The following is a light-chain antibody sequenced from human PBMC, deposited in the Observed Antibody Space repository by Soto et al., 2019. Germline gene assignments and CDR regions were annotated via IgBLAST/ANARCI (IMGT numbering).Light chain of an antibody. CDR1: QTVMKY. CDR2: TTS. Sequence: DVQVTQTPSFLSASVGDRVTIACRSSQTVMKYVNWYQEKPGTVPPLLLFTTSPLHRGVPSRFRGSGSGTEFTLPINGLQPEDFATDYCQQTYTLPLTFAQGTKVDIK. V-gene: IGKV1-39*01. J-gene: IGKJ1*01. CDR3: QQTYTLPLT.